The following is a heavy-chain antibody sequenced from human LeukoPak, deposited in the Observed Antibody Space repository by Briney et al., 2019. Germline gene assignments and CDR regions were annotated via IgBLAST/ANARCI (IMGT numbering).Heavy chain of an antibody. V-gene: IGHV3-23*01. CDR2: ISGSGGST. J-gene: IGHJ4*02. D-gene: IGHD3-3*01. CDR3: AKAPGYDFWSGYREYYFDY. CDR1: GFTFSSYA. Sequence: SGGSLRLSCAASGFTFSSYAMSWVRQAPGKGLEWVSAISGSGGSTYYADSVKGRFTISRDNSKNTLYLQMNSLRAEVTAVYYCAKAPGYDFWSGYREYYFDYWGQGTLVTVSS.